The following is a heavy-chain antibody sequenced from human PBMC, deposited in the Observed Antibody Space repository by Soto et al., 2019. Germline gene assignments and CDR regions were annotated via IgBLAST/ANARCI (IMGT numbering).Heavy chain of an antibody. V-gene: IGHV3-33*01. Sequence: PGGSLRLSCAASGFTFSSYGMHWVRQAPGKGLEWVAVIWYDGSNKYYADSVKGRFTISRDNSKNTLYLQMNSLRAEDTAVYFCARDSIQMAGTVPYYYYGMDVWGQGTTVTVSS. CDR1: GFTFSSYG. J-gene: IGHJ6*02. D-gene: IGHD6-19*01. CDR3: ARDSIQMAGTVPYYYYGMDV. CDR2: IWYDGSNK.